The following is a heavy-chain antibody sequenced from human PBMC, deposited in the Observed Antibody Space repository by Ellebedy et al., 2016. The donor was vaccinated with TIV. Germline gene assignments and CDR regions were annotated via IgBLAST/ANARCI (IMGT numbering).Heavy chain of an antibody. CDR1: GGSFSGYY. Sequence: SETLSLTXAVYGGSFSGYYWSWIRQPPGKGLEWIGYIYYSGSTNYNPSLKSRVTISVDTSKNQFSLKLSSVTAADTAVYYCARGDTAMGHFDYWGQGTLVTVSS. J-gene: IGHJ4*02. V-gene: IGHV4-59*01. CDR2: IYYSGST. D-gene: IGHD5-18*01. CDR3: ARGDTAMGHFDY.